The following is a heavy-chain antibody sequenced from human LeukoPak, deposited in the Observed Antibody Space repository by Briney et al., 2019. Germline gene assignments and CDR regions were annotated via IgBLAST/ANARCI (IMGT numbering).Heavy chain of an antibody. V-gene: IGHV4-59*01. D-gene: IGHD3/OR15-3a*01. CDR3: ARALGPDVFWKDQGDLSYYYYYMDV. CDR2: IYYSGST. CDR1: GGSISSYY. Sequence: SETLSLTCTDSGGSISSYYWSWIRQPPGKGLEWIGYIYYSGSTNYNPSLKSRVTISVDTSKNQFSLKLSSVTAADTAVYYCARALGPDVFWKDQGDLSYYYYYMDVWGKGTTVTVSS. J-gene: IGHJ6*03.